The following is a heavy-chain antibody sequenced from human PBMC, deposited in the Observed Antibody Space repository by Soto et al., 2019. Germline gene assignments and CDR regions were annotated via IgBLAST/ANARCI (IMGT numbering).Heavy chain of an antibody. CDR3: AKPSYGDYVLPGY. Sequence: QVQLVESGGGVVQPGRXXRLSCAASGFTFSSYGMHWVRQAPGKGLEWVAVISYDGSNKYYADSVKGRFTISRDNSKNTLYLQMNSLRAEDTAVYYCAKPSYGDYVLPGYWGQGTLVTVSS. CDR1: GFTFSSYG. J-gene: IGHJ4*02. V-gene: IGHV3-30*18. CDR2: ISYDGSNK. D-gene: IGHD4-17*01.